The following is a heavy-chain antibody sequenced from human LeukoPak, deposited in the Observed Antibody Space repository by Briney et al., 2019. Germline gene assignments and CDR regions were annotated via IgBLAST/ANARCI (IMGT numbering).Heavy chain of an antibody. CDR2: IIPIFGTA. CDR3: ARDQIFGVVNGYYFDY. V-gene: IGHV1-69*13. Sequence: SVNVSCKASGCTFSSYAISWVRQAPGQGLEWMGGIIPIFGTANYAQKFQGRVTITADESTSTAYMGLSSLRSEDTAVYYCARDQIFGVVNGYYFDYWGQGTLVTVSS. D-gene: IGHD3-3*01. J-gene: IGHJ4*02. CDR1: GCTFSSYA.